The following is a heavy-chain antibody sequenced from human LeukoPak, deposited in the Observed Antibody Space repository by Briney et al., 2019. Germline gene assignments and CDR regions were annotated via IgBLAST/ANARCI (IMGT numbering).Heavy chain of an antibody. CDR2: ISYDGSNK. CDR1: GFTFSSYA. CDR3: ARDSSLPYCSSTSCPYYYGMDV. Sequence: GGSLRLSCAASGFTFSSYAMHWVRQAPGKGLEWVAVISYDGSNKYYADSVKGRFTISRDNSKNTLYLQMNSLRAEDTAVYYCARDSSLPYCSSTSCPYYYGMDVWGQGTTVTVSS. J-gene: IGHJ6*02. V-gene: IGHV3-30-3*01. D-gene: IGHD2-2*01.